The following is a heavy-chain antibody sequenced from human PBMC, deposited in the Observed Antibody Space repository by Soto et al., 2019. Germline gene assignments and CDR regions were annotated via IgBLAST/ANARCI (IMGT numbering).Heavy chain of an antibody. Sequence: SETLSLTCTVSGGSISSYYWSWIRQPPGKGLEWIGYIYYSGSTNYNPSLKSRVTISVDTSKNQFSLKLSSVTAADTAVYYCARVSDTAMGYNWFDPWGQGPRSPSPQ. CDR3: ARVSDTAMGYNWFDP. CDR1: GGSISSYY. D-gene: IGHD5-18*01. V-gene: IGHV4-59*01. CDR2: IYYSGST. J-gene: IGHJ5*02.